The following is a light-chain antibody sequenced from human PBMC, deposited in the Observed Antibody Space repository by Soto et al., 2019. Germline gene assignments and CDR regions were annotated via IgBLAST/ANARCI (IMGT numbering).Light chain of an antibody. CDR1: SSNSGSNT. CDR3: AAWDDSLNGWV. V-gene: IGLV1-44*01. CDR2: SNN. Sequence: QLVLTQPPSASGTPGQRVTISCSGRSSNSGSNTVNWYQQLPGPAPKLLIYSNNQRPSGVPDRFSGSKSGTSASLAISGLQSEDEADYYCAAWDDSLNGWVFGGGTQLTVL. J-gene: IGLJ3*02.